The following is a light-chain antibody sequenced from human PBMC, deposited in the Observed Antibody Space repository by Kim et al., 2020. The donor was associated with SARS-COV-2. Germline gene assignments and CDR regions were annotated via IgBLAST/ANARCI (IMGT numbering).Light chain of an antibody. CDR3: CSYAGSSTFVI. CDR2: EVN. Sequence: HSITISCTGTSRDVGNYNLVSWYQQRPGKAPKLIIFEVNKRPSGVSNRFSGSKSGDTASLTISGLQAEDETDYYCCSYAGSSTFVIFGGGTQLTVL. CDR1: SRDVGNYNL. V-gene: IGLV2-23*02. J-gene: IGLJ2*01.